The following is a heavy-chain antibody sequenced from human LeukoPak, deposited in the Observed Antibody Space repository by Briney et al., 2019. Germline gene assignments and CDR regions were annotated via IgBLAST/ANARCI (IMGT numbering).Heavy chain of an antibody. V-gene: IGHV4-30-2*01. J-gene: IGHJ4*02. CDR3: ARGYCSSTSCYPTDY. CDR2: IYHSGST. D-gene: IGHD2-2*01. CDR1: GGSISSGGYS. Sequence: SQTLSLTCAVSGGSISSGGYSWSWIRQPPGKGLEWIGYIYHSGSTYYNPSLKSRVTISVDRSKNQFSLKLSSVTAADTAVYYCARGYCSSTSCYPTDYWGQGTLGTVSS.